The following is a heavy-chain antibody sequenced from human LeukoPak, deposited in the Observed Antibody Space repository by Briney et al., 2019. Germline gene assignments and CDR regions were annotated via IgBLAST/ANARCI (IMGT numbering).Heavy chain of an antibody. D-gene: IGHD4-23*01. CDR3: ARDPTTVVTVPYYFDD. CDR1: GGSFIGYH. V-gene: IGHV4-34*01. Sequence: SETLSLTCAVSGGSFIGYHWNWIRQPPGKGLEWIGEINHSGSTNYNPSLKSRVTISVDTSKSQFSLKLKSVTAADTAVYYCARDPTTVVTVPYYFDDWGQEPWSPSPQ. CDR2: INHSGST. J-gene: IGHJ4*01.